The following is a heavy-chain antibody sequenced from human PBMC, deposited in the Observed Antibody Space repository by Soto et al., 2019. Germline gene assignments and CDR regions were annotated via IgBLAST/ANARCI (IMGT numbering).Heavy chain of an antibody. D-gene: IGHD3-9*01. CDR3: TYLHYDILTGSIWHYFDY. V-gene: IGHV4-39*07. Sequence: SETLSLTCTVSGGSISSSAYHWAWVRQPPGKGLEWIGSIYYSGSTYYNPSLKSRVTISVDTSKNLFSLNLNSLKTEDTAIYYCTYLHYDILTGSIWHYFDYWGQGTLVTVSS. CDR1: GGSISSSAYH. J-gene: IGHJ4*02. CDR2: IYYSGST.